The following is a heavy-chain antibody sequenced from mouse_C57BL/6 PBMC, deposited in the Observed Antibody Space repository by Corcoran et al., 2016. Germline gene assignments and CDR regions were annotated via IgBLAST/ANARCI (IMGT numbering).Heavy chain of an antibody. V-gene: IGHV1-18*01. CDR3: ARRDGVPYDGYYYYAMDY. Sequence: EVQLQQSGPELVKPGASVKIPCKASGYTFTDYNMDWVKQSHGKSLEWIGDINPNNGGTIYNQKFKGKAILTVDKSSSTAYMELRSLTSEDTAVYYCARRDGVPYDGYYYYAMDYWGQGTSVTVSS. CDR2: INPNNGGT. CDR1: GYTFTDYN. J-gene: IGHJ4*01. D-gene: IGHD2-3*01.